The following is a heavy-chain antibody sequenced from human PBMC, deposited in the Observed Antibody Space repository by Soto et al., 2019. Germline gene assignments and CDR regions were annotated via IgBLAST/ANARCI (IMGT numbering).Heavy chain of an antibody. V-gene: IGHV5-51*01. Sequence: GESLKISCETSGYSFNTYWIAWVRQMPGQGLEWMGIIYPRDSDIKYSPSFQGHVTISADKSISTAYLQWSSLKASDTAMYYCARHGRGYSYGSGNDYWGQGTLVTVSS. CDR1: GYSFNTYW. D-gene: IGHD5-18*01. CDR3: ARHGRGYSYGSGNDY. CDR2: IYPRDSDI. J-gene: IGHJ4*02.